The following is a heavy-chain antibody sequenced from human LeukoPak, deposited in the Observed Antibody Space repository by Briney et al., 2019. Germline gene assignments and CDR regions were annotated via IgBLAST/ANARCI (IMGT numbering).Heavy chain of an antibody. Sequence: PGGSLRLSCAASGFTFSSYAMNWVRQAPGKGLEWVSGISGSGGSTYYADSVKGRFTISRDNSKNTLYLQMNSLGAEDTAVYYCARDAYCSGGSCYSHYFDYWGQGTLVTVSS. V-gene: IGHV3-23*01. CDR3: ARDAYCSGGSCYSHYFDY. CDR1: GFTFSSYA. CDR2: ISGSGGST. D-gene: IGHD2-15*01. J-gene: IGHJ4*02.